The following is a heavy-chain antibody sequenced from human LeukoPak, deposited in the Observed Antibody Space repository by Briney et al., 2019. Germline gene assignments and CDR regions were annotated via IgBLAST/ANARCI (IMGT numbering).Heavy chain of an antibody. CDR1: GFTFSSYA. CDR3: AGDLGGGWFDP. D-gene: IGHD3-10*01. V-gene: IGHV3-23*01. Sequence: GGSLRLSCAASGFTFSSYAMSWVRQAPGKGLEWVSAINCSGGSKYYADSLKGRFTISRDNAKNSLYLQMNSLRAEATAVYYGAGDLGGGWFDPWGQGTLVTVSS. J-gene: IGHJ5*02. CDR2: INCSGGSK.